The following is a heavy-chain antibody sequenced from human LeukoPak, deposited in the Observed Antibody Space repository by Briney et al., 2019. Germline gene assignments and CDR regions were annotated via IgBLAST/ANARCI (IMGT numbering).Heavy chain of an antibody. CDR3: ARDPAGDYGGNGDAFDI. CDR2: ISYDGSNK. Sequence: GRSLRLSCAASGFTFSSYAMHWVRQAPGKGLEWVAVISYDGSNKYYADSVKGRFTISRDNSKNTLYLQMNSLRAEDTAVYYCARDPAGDYGGNGDAFDIWGQGTMVTVSS. CDR1: GFTFSSYA. J-gene: IGHJ3*02. D-gene: IGHD4-23*01. V-gene: IGHV3-30-3*01.